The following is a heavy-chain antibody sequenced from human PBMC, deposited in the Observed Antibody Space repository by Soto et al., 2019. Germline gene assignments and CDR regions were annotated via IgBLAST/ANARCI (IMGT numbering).Heavy chain of an antibody. V-gene: IGHV3-74*01. CDR2: INTDGSNT. Sequence: LRLSCAASGLTFNRYWMHLVRHAPGKGLVWVSHINTDGSNTNYADSVKGRFTISRDNAKSTLFLQMNSLRDEDTAVYYCAREFCSGGNCYTYYFDPWGQGIPVTVSS. CDR3: AREFCSGGNCYTYYFDP. J-gene: IGHJ5*02. D-gene: IGHD2-15*01. CDR1: GLTFNRYW.